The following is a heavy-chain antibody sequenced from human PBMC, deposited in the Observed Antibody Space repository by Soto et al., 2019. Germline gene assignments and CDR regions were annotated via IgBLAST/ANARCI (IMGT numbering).Heavy chain of an antibody. CDR2: ISSDGSNE. CDR3: AKSPGVVIAEAILQGVDYYGMDV. J-gene: IGHJ6*02. Sequence: QMHLVESGGGVVQPGRSLRLSCAASGFTFSSYGMPWVRQAPGKGLEWVALISSDGSNEYYADSVQGRFTISRDNSKNMLYLQMNSLRTEDTPLYYCAKSPGVVIAEAILQGVDYYGMDVWGQGTTVTVSS. D-gene: IGHD6-13*01. V-gene: IGHV3-30*18. CDR1: GFTFSSYG.